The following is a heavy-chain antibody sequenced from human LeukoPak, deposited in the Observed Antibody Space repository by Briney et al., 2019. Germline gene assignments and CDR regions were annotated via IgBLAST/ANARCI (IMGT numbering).Heavy chain of an antibody. CDR3: PRLVAAPGTYYFDY. Sequence: PGGSLRLSCAASGFIFSSYAMHWVRQAPGKGLEWIGSLYYSGSTFYNPSLKSRVTISVDTSKNQFSLKLSSVTAADTAVYYCPRLVAAPGTYYFDYWGQGTLVTVSS. D-gene: IGHD6-13*01. V-gene: IGHV4-39*01. CDR1: GFIFSSYAMH. J-gene: IGHJ4*02. CDR2: LYYSGST.